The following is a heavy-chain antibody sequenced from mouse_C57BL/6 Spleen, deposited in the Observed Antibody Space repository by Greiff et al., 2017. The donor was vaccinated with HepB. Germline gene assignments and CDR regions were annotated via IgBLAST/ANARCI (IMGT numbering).Heavy chain of an antibody. CDR1: GYAFTNYL. CDR3: ARSEEDYYGSSFDY. Sequence: VQLQQSGAELVRPGTSVKVSCKASGYAFTNYLIEWVKQRPGQGLEWIGVINPGSGGTNYNEKFKGKATLTADKSSSTAYMQLSSLTSEDSAVYLCARSEEDYYGSSFDYWGQGTTLTVSS. J-gene: IGHJ2*01. CDR2: INPGSGGT. D-gene: IGHD1-1*01. V-gene: IGHV1-54*01.